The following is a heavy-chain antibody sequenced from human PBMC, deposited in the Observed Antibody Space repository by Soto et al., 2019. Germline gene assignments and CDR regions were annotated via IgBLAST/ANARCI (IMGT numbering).Heavy chain of an antibody. D-gene: IGHD3-22*01. J-gene: IGHJ4*02. V-gene: IGHV4-39*01. CDR3: ARMVLTLGFGAFDY. CDR2: IYHSGST. CDR1: GGSISSSSYY. Sequence: SETLSLTCTVSGGSISSSSYYWGWIRQPPGKGLEWIGSIYHSGSTYYNPSLKSRVTISVDTSKSQFSLTLSSVTAADTAVYFCARMVLTLGFGAFDYWGQGTLVTVSS.